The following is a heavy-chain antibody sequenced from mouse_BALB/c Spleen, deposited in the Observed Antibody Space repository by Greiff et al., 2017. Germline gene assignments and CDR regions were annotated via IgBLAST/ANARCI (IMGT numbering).Heavy chain of an antibody. Sequence: QVQLKESGAELVKPGASVKLSCKASGYTFTSYYMYWVKQRPGQGLEWIGEINPSNGGTNFNEKFKSKATLTVDKSSSTAYMQLSSLTSEDSAVYYCTRGGIYFDYWGQGTTLTVSS. CDR2: INPSNGGT. CDR1: GYTFTSYY. CDR3: TRGGIYFDY. V-gene: IGHV1S81*02. J-gene: IGHJ2*01.